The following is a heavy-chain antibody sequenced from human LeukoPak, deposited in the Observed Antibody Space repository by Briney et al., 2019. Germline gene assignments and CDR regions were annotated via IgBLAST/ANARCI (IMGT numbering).Heavy chain of an antibody. Sequence: GGSLRLSCAGSGFTFSGYGMHWFRQTPGKGLEWVAVIAYDGSRAFYADSVKGRFTISRDNPKNTMSVQMDDLRAEDTAVYNCTRYNNDHFDYWGQGTLVTVSS. J-gene: IGHJ4*02. V-gene: IGHV3-33*01. CDR3: TRYNNDHFDY. D-gene: IGHD1-14*01. CDR1: GFTFSGYG. CDR2: IAYDGSRA.